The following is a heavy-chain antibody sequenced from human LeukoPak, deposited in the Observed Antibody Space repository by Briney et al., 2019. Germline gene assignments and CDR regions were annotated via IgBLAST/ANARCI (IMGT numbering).Heavy chain of an antibody. CDR3: AIGYCSGGSCYRYEDY. CDR2: VSYSSSYI. J-gene: IGHJ4*02. Sequence: PGGSLRLSCAASGFTFSDYNMHWVRQAPGKGLEWVSSVSYSSSYIDYADSVKGRFTISRDNAKNTLYLEMNSLRAEDTAVYYCAIGYCSGGSCYRYEDYWGQGTLVTVSS. CDR1: GFTFSDYN. D-gene: IGHD2-15*01. V-gene: IGHV3-21*01.